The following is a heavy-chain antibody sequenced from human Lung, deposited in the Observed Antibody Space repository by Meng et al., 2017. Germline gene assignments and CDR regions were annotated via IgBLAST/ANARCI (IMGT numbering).Heavy chain of an antibody. V-gene: IGHV4-4*02. D-gene: IGHD2-21*01. CDR1: GGSISSDNW. Sequence: QVKLQESGPGLVKPSGTLSLTCAVSGGSISSDNWWSWVRQPPGKVLEWIGEIYHSGSTNYNPSLKSRITISVDKPKNQFSLTLSSVTAADTAVYYCTKNDFYCLGYWGQGTLVTVSS. CDR3: TKNDFYCLGY. CDR2: IYHSGST. J-gene: IGHJ4*02.